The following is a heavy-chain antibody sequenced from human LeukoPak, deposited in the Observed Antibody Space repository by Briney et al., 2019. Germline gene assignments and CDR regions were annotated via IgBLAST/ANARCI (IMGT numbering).Heavy chain of an antibody. CDR3: AKDATASPYFHWFDN. J-gene: IGHJ4*02. Sequence: GGSLRLSCAASGFTFSSYARNWVRQAPGKGQEWVAGISSGDRTFHAESVKGRFTISRDKSKDTLYLQMNSLRAEDTAVYYCAKDATASPYFHWFDNWGQGTQVIVSS. CDR1: GFTFSSYA. V-gene: IGHV3-23*01. D-gene: IGHD3-9*01. CDR2: ISSGDRT.